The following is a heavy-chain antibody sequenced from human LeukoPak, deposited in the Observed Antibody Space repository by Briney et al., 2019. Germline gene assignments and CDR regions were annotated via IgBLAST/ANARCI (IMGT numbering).Heavy chain of an antibody. CDR1: GYTFTSYA. J-gene: IGHJ2*01. V-gene: IGHV1-3*03. D-gene: IGHD3-22*01. CDR2: INAGNGNT. Sequence: GASVKVSCTASGYTFTSYAMHWVRQAPGQRREWMGWINAGNGNTKYSQEFQGRVTITRDTSASTAYMELSSLRSEDMAVYYCARENYYDSSQRYFDLWGRGTLVTVSS. CDR3: ARENYYDSSQRYFDL.